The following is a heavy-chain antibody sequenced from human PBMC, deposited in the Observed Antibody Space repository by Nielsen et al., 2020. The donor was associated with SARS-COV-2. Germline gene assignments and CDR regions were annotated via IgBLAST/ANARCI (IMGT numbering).Heavy chain of an antibody. Sequence: GESLKISCAASGFTFSSYWMSWVRQAPGKGLEWVANIKQDGSEKYYVDSVKGRFTISRDNAKNSLYLQMNSLRAEDTALYYCAKDGGNYWGQGTLVTVSS. J-gene: IGHJ4*02. CDR1: GFTFSSYW. V-gene: IGHV3-7*03. CDR2: IKQDGSEK. CDR3: AKDGGNY. D-gene: IGHD3-16*01.